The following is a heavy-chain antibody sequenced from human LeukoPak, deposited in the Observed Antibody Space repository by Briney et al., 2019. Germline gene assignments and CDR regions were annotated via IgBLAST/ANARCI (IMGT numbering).Heavy chain of an antibody. J-gene: IGHJ4*02. CDR3: ARDRTTALDY. Sequence: GGSLRLSCAASGFTFSSYAMHWVRQAPGKGLEWVAVISYDGSNKYYVDSVKGRFTISRDNSKNTLYLQMNSLRAEDTAVYYCARDRTTALDYWGQGTLVTVSS. D-gene: IGHD1-7*01. CDR2: ISYDGSNK. CDR1: GFTFSSYA. V-gene: IGHV3-30-3*01.